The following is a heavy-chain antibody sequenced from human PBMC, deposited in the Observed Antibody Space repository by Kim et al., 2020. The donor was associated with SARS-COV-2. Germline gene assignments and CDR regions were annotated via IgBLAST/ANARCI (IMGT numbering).Heavy chain of an antibody. V-gene: IGHV3-21*01. J-gene: IGHJ4*02. CDR3: ASRPDYDILTGREN. Sequence: ADSVKGRVTVTRDNTENSVYLQLNSLGAEDTAVYYCASRPDYDILTGRENWGQGTLVTVSS. D-gene: IGHD3-9*01.